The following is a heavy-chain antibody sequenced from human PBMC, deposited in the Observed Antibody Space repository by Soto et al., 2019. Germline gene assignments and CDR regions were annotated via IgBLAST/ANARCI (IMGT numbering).Heavy chain of an antibody. V-gene: IGHV3-11*05. Sequence: QVQLVESGGGLVKPGGSLRLSCAASGFTFSAYYMSWIRQAPGKGLEWVSYISSSSSYTNYADSVKGRFTISRDNAKNSLYLQMSSLRAEDTAVYYCARVGSGYIFDYWGQGTLVTVSS. CDR1: GFTFSAYY. D-gene: IGHD5-12*01. CDR3: ARVGSGYIFDY. CDR2: ISSSSSYT. J-gene: IGHJ4*02.